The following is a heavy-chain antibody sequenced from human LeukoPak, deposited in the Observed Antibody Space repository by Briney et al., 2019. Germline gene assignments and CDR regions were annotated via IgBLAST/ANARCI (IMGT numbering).Heavy chain of an antibody. CDR3: ARHTGMWGYFDY. CDR1: GVSISTYY. D-gene: IGHD1-14*01. V-gene: IGHV4-4*07. Sequence: PSETLSLTCTVSGVSISTYYWSWFRQPAGKGLEWIGRLYASGPTNYNPSLKSRVTMSVDTSKNQLSLNVNSVTVADTAVYFCARHTGMWGYFDYWGQGTLVAVSS. J-gene: IGHJ4*02. CDR2: LYASGPT.